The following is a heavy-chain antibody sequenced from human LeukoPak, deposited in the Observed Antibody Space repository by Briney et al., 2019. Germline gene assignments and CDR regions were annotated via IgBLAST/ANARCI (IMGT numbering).Heavy chain of an antibody. D-gene: IGHD3/OR15-3a*01. V-gene: IGHV3-7*01. Sequence: GGSLRLSCAASGFTFSSYSMNWVRQAPGKGLEWVATIKGDGSERYYVDSVKGRFTVSRDNAKNSMYLQMNSLRAEDTAVYYCARGGTYTVDYWGQGTLVTVSS. CDR2: IKGDGSER. CDR1: GFTFSSYS. J-gene: IGHJ4*02. CDR3: ARGGTYTVDY.